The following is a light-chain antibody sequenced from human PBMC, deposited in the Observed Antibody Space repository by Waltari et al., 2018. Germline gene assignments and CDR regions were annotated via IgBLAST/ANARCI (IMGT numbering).Light chain of an antibody. V-gene: IGLV1-47*01. J-gene: IGLJ3*02. CDR2: RDD. CDR3: AAWDGSLSGV. CDR1: NSNIGNNY. Sequence: QSVLTLPPSASGTPGQRVTISCSGSNSNIGNNYVSWYQQLPGTAPKLLISRDDQRPSWVPDRFSGSKSGTSASLAISGLRSEDEADYYCAAWDGSLSGVFGAGTKLTVL.